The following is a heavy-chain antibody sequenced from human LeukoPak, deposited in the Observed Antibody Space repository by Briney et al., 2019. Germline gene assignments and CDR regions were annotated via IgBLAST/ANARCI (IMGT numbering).Heavy chain of an antibody. D-gene: IGHD6-19*01. V-gene: IGHV1-18*01. J-gene: IGHJ4*02. CDR3: ARDRYSSGCSDY. Sequence: VASVKVSCKASGYTITDFGISWVRQAPGQGLEWMGWINTYNGHTNYAQDLQGRVTMTTDASATTAYMDLRSLRPDDTAVYYCARDRYSSGCSDYWGQGTLVTVS. CDR2: INTYNGHT. CDR1: GYTITDFG.